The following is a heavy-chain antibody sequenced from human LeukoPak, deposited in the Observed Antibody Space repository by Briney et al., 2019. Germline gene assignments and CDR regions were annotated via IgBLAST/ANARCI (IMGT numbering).Heavy chain of an antibody. V-gene: IGHV3-7*03. D-gene: IGHD2-15*01. Sequence: GGSLRLSCVASGFSFTSYWMSWVRQAPGKDLEFVANINQDAGTTNYVDSVKGRFTISRDNAENSLCLQMSSLRAEDTALYYCARDPGWSSFDIWGQGIMVTVSS. J-gene: IGHJ3*02. CDR3: ARDPGWSSFDI. CDR2: INQDAGTT. CDR1: GFSFTSYW.